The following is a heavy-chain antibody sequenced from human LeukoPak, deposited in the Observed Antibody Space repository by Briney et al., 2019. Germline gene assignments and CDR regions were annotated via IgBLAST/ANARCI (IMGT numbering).Heavy chain of an antibody. CDR2: ISSSSSYI. CDR1: GFTFSSYS. Sequence: GGSLRLSCAASGFTFSSYSMNWVRQAPGKGLEWVSSISSSSSYIYYADSVKGRFTISRDNAKNSLYLQMNSLRAEDTAVYYCARDGSTVTTFGAFDIWGQGTMVTVSS. J-gene: IGHJ3*02. D-gene: IGHD4-17*01. CDR3: ARDGSTVTTFGAFDI. V-gene: IGHV3-21*01.